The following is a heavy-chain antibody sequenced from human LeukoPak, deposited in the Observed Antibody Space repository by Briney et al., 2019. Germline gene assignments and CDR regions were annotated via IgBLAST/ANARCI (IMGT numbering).Heavy chain of an antibody. D-gene: IGHD2-15*01. V-gene: IGHV3-11*05. Sequence: KPGGSLRLSCAASGFTFSDYYMSWIRQAPGKGLEWVSYISSSSSYTNYADSVKGRFTISRDNAKNSPYLQMNSLRAEDTAVYYCAREGDCSGGSCYSTTNFGMDVWGQGTTVTVSS. CDR2: ISSSSSYT. CDR3: AREGDCSGGSCYSTTNFGMDV. CDR1: GFTFSDYY. J-gene: IGHJ6*02.